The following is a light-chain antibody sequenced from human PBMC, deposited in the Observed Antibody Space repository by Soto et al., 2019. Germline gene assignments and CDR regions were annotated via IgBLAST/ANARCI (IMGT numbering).Light chain of an antibody. CDR1: QSINSW. CDR2: KAS. CDR3: QHYNSYPPWT. V-gene: IGKV1-5*03. Sequence: DIQMTQSPSTLSASVGDRVTITCRASQSINSWLAWYQQEPGKAPKLLIYKASSLQSGVPSRCSGSGSGTEFTLTISSLQPDDFATYYCQHYNSYPPWTFGQGTKVEIK. J-gene: IGKJ1*01.